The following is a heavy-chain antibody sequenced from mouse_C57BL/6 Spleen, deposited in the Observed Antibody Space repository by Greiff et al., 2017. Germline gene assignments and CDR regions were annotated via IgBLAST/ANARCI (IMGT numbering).Heavy chain of an antibody. Sequence: EVQLQQSGPELVKPGASVKISCKASGYTFTDYYMNWVKQSNGKSLEWIGDINPNNGGTSYNQKFKGKATVTVDKSSSTAYMERRSLTSEDAAVYYCAREWFAYWGQGTLVTVSA. J-gene: IGHJ3*01. CDR2: INPNNGGT. V-gene: IGHV1-26*01. CDR3: AREWFAY. CDR1: GYTFTDYY.